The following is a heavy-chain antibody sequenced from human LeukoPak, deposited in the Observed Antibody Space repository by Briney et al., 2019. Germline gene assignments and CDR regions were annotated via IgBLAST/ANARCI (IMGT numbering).Heavy chain of an antibody. V-gene: IGHV4-34*01. Sequence: SETLSLTCAVYGGSFSDYYWSWIRQPPGKGLEWIGEINHSGSTNYNPSLKSRVTISVDTSKNQFSLKLSSVTAADTAVYYCARGSRAHTAMVTGYFDYWGQGTLVTVSS. CDR1: GGSFSDYY. CDR2: INHSGST. J-gene: IGHJ4*02. D-gene: IGHD5-18*01. CDR3: ARGSRAHTAMVTGYFDY.